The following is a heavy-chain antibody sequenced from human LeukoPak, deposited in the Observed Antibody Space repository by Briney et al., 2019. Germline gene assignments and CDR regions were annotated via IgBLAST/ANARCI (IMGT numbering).Heavy chain of an antibody. CDR1: GGSISSSSYY. CDR2: IYYSGST. CDR3: ARLQRDRGIATEAVGY. V-gene: IGHV4-39*01. Sequence: SETLSLTCTVSGGSISSSSYYWGWIRQPPGKGLEWIGSIYYSGSTYYNPSLKSRVTISVDTSKNQFSLKLSSVTAADTAVYYCARLQRDRGIATEAVGYWGQGTLVTVSS. D-gene: IGHD6-25*01. J-gene: IGHJ4*02.